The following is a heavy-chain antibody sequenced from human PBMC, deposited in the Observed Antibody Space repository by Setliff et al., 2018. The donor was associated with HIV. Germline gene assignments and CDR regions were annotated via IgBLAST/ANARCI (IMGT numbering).Heavy chain of an antibody. J-gene: IGHJ6*02. Sequence: SVKVSCKTSGGTFSSYGISWVRQAPGQGLEWMGGIIPTFGTGIYAQKFQGRVTITTDESRSTAYMELSSLSSEDTAIFYCARVGHSSSYHYYGMYGWGQGTTVTVAS. D-gene: IGHD6-13*01. CDR2: IIPTFGTG. V-gene: IGHV1-69*05. CDR3: ARVGHSSSYHYYGMYG. CDR1: GGTFSSYG.